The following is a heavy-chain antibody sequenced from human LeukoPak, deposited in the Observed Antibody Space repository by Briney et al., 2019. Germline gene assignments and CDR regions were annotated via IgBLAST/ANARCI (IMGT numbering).Heavy chain of an antibody. CDR3: AREEEWLVSYFDY. CDR1: GFTFSSYW. D-gene: IGHD6-19*01. J-gene: IGHJ4*02. V-gene: IGHV3-7*01. Sequence: PGGSLRLSCAASGFTFSSYWMSWVRQAPGKGLEWVANIEQDGSEKYYVDSVKGRFTISRDNAKNSLYLQMNSLRAEDTAVYYCAREEEWLVSYFDYWGQGTLVTVSS. CDR2: IEQDGSEK.